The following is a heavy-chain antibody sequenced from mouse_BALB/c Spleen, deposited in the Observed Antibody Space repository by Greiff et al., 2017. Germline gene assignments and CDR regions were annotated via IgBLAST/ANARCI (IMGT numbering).Heavy chain of an antibody. D-gene: IGHD2-3*01. Sequence: EVMLVESGGGLVKPGGSLKLSCAASGFTFSSYAMSWVRQTPEKRLEWVASISSGGSTYYPDSVKGRFTISRDNARNILYLQMSSLRSEDTAMYYCARERGFYDGYPYYFDYWGQGTTLTVSS. V-gene: IGHV5-6-5*01. CDR3: ARERGFYDGYPYYFDY. CDR1: GFTFSSYA. CDR2: ISSGGST. J-gene: IGHJ2*01.